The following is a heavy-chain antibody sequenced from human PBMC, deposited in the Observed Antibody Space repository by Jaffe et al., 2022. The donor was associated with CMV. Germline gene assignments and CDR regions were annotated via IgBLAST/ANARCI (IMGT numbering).Heavy chain of an antibody. CDR1: GGSFSGYY. Sequence: QVQLQQWGAGLLKPSETLSLTCAVYGGSFSGYYWSWIRQPPGKGLEWIGEINHSGSTNYNPSLKSRVTISVDTSKNQFSLKLSSVTAADTAVYYCARVITHQRRYSGSYESRGAFDIWGQGTMVTVSS. V-gene: IGHV4-34*01. CDR2: INHSGST. D-gene: IGHD1-26*01. CDR3: ARVITHQRRYSGSYESRGAFDI. J-gene: IGHJ3*02.